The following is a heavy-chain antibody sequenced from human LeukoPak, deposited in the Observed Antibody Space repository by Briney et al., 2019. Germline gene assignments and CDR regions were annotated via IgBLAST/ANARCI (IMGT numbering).Heavy chain of an antibody. Sequence: SETLSLTCTVSSGSICSSNYYWRWVRQPPGRALELIGKFFYSGSTYYSPSRKSRVTISLDTSRTQFSLKLSSVTAAVTAVYYCAKPIGYGLDIWGQGTMVTVSS. CDR1: SGSICSSNYY. J-gene: IGHJ3*02. CDR2: FFYSGST. CDR3: AKPIGYGLDI. V-gene: IGHV4-39*07. D-gene: IGHD3-10*01.